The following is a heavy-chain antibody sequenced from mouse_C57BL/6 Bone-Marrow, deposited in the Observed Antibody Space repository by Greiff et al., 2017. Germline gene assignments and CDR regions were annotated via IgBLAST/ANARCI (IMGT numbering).Heavy chain of an antibody. D-gene: IGHD2-2*01. CDR3: ARHVYDFSGWFAY. J-gene: IGHJ3*01. CDR2: ISSGSSTI. CDR1: GFTFSDYG. Sequence: EVHLVESGGGLVKPGGSLKLSCAASGFTFSDYGMHWVRQAPEKGLEWVAYISSGSSTIYYADTVKGRFTISRDNAKNTLFLQMTSLRSEDTAMYYCARHVYDFSGWFAYWGQGTLFTVSA. V-gene: IGHV5-17*01.